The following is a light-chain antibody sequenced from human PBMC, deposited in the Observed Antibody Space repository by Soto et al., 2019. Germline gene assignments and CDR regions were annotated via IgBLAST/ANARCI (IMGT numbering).Light chain of an antibody. CDR2: GAS. Sequence: EIVLTQSPGTLSLSPGERATLSCRASQSVSSSYLAWYQQKPGQAPRLLIYGASSRATGIPDTFSGSGSGTDFTLTISRLEPEDFAVYYCQQYGSSLRTFGQGTKVDIK. J-gene: IGKJ1*01. CDR3: QQYGSSLRT. CDR1: QSVSSSY. V-gene: IGKV3-20*01.